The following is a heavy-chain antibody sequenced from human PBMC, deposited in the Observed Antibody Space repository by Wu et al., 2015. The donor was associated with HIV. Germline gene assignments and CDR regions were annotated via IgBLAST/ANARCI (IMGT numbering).Heavy chain of an antibody. J-gene: IGHJ4*02. V-gene: IGHV1-69*05. CDR2: IIPIFGTS. D-gene: IGHD3-3*01. CDR3: ASESRPVAGVVLFYFER. CDR1: GGTFSTYA. Sequence: QVQLVQSGAEVKKPGSSVKVSCKASGGTFSTYAISWVRLAPGQGLEWMGGIIPIFGTSNYAQKFQGRVTITTDESTSTAYMELTSLRSEDTAVYYCASESRPVAGVVLFYFERWGQGTLVTGLL.